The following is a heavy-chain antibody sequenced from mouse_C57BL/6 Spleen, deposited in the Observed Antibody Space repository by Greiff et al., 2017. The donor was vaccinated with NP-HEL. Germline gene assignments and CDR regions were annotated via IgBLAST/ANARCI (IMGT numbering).Heavy chain of an antibody. CDR3: ARDYGSSYDWYFDG. CDR2: IYPRSGNT. D-gene: IGHD1-1*01. V-gene: IGHV1-81*01. J-gene: IGHJ1*03. CDR1: GYTFTSYG. Sequence: QVQLQQSGAELARPGASVKLSCKASGYTFTSYGISWVKQRTGQGLEWIGEIYPRSGNTYYNEKFKGKATLTADKSSSTAYMELRSLTSEDSAVYFCARDYGSSYDWYFDGWGTGTTVTVSS.